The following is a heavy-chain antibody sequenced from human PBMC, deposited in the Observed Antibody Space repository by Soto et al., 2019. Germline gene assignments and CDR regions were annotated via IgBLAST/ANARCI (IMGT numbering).Heavy chain of an antibody. CDR2: IRSQAYGGTT. D-gene: IGHD6-19*01. CDR3: TRAHRGGWYADY. Sequence: EVQLVESGGGLVKPGRSLRLSCTPSGFTFGDYTLSWFRQAPGKGLEWVGFIRSQAYGGTTEYAASVKGRFTISRDDSKSIAYLQMNSLKTEDTAVYFCTRAHRGGWYADYWGQGALVTVSS. J-gene: IGHJ4*02. CDR1: GFTFGDYT. V-gene: IGHV3-49*05.